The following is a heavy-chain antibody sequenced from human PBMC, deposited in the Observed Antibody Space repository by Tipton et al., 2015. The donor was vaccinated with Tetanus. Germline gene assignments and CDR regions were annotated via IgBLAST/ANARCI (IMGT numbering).Heavy chain of an antibody. CDR3: ARCPYGGVSGTLYY. J-gene: IGHJ4*02. D-gene: IGHD4-23*01. Sequence: TLSLTCTVSGGSISSYYWSWVRQPPGKGLEWIGYIDYSGSTNYNPSLKSRVTISIDTSKKQFSLNLSSVTAADTAVYFCARCPYGGVSGTLYYWGQVILVTVSS. CDR1: GGSISSYY. CDR2: IDYSGST. V-gene: IGHV4-59*01.